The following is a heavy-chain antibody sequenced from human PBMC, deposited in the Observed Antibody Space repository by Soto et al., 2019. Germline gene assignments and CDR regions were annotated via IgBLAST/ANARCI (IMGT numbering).Heavy chain of an antibody. J-gene: IGHJ5*02. V-gene: IGHV4-39*01. Sequence: SETLSLTCTVSGASISNSPYSWGWIRQPPGKGLEWTGTVYYSGSTYYNPSLKSRVTISVDTSKNQFSLKLSSVTAADTAVYYCAMKKLFDPWGRGTLVTVSS. CDR1: GASISNSPYS. CDR3: AMKKLFDP. CDR2: VYYSGST.